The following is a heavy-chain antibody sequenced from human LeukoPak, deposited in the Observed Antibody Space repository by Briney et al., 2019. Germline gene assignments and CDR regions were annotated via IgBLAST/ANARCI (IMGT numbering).Heavy chain of an antibody. V-gene: IGHV4-34*01. D-gene: IGHD4-17*01. CDR1: GGSFSGYY. Sequence: SETLSLTCAVYGGSFSGYYWSWIRRPPGKGLEWIGSIYYSGSTYYNPSLKSRVTISVDTSKNQFSLKLSSVTAADTAVYYCARERGHYGDLYFDYWGQGTLVTVSS. CDR3: ARERGHYGDLYFDY. J-gene: IGHJ4*02. CDR2: IYYSGST.